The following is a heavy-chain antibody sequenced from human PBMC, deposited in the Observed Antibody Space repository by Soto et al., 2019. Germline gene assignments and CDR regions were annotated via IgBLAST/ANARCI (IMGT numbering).Heavy chain of an antibody. CDR3: ARDVPLRIDVNWFDP. Sequence: GGSLRLSCAASGFTFSRYGMHWVRQAPGKGPEWVAVISHDGSNIFYADSVKGRFTISRDNSKNTLYLQMNSLRAEDTAVYYCARDVPLRIDVNWFDPWGQGT. D-gene: IGHD2-15*01. J-gene: IGHJ5*02. V-gene: IGHV3-30*03. CDR2: ISHDGSNI. CDR1: GFTFSRYG.